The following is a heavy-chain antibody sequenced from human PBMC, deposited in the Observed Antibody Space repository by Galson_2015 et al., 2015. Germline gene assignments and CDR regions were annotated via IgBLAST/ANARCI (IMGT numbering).Heavy chain of an antibody. CDR3: ARVRYDQRTIYALDI. D-gene: IGHD3-16*02. CDR1: GFSFSRYG. J-gene: IGHJ3*02. CDR2: IWYDGSNK. V-gene: IGHV3-33*08. Sequence: SLRLSCAASGFSFSRYGMHWVRQAPGKGLEWVAVIWYDGSNKDYADAVKGRFTVSRDNSKDTLYLEMNSLRAEDTAVYYCARVRYDQRTIYALDIWGQGTMVTVSS.